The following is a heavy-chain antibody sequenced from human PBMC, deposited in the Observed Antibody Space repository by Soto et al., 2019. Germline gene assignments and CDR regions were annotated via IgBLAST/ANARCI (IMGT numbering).Heavy chain of an antibody. J-gene: IGHJ5*02. D-gene: IGHD5-12*01. CDR1: GGSISSGGYS. CDR2: IYHSGST. Sequence: SETLSLTCAVSGGSISSGGYSWSWIRQPPGKGLEWIGYIYHSGSTYYNPSLKSRVTISVDRSKNQFSLKLSSVTAADTAMYYCAIHSTGYEDSWGQGTLVTVSS. V-gene: IGHV4-30-2*02. CDR3: AIHSTGYEDS.